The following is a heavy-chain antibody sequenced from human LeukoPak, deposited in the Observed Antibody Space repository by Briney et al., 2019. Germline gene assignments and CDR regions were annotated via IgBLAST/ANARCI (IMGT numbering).Heavy chain of an antibody. Sequence: GASVKVSCKASGYTFTSNGISWVRQAPGQGLEWMGWISAYNGNTNYAQKLQGRVTMTTDASTSTAYMELRSLRSDDTAVYYCARESPYYYDSSGYGPWGQGTLVTVSS. J-gene: IGHJ5*02. V-gene: IGHV1-18*01. D-gene: IGHD3-22*01. CDR3: ARESPYYYDSSGYGP. CDR1: GYTFTSNG. CDR2: ISAYNGNT.